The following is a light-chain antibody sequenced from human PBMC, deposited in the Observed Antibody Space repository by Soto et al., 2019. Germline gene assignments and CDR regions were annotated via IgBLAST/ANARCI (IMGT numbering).Light chain of an antibody. J-gene: IGKJ3*01. CDR3: QQYDTLSFT. Sequence: DIQMTQSPSSLSASVGDRVTITCQASQDISNYLNWYQQKLGKAPKLLIYDASNLEPGVPSRFSGSGSGTEFIFTISSLQPEDIETYYCQQYDTLSFTFGPGTKVDIK. CDR1: QDISNY. CDR2: DAS. V-gene: IGKV1-33*01.